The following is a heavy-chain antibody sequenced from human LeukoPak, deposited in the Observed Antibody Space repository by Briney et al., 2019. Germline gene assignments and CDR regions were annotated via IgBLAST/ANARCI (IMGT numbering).Heavy chain of an antibody. CDR3: ARGYYGDYPGY. CDR2: ISSSSAYI. Sequence: GGSPRLSCAASGFTFRYYTMNWVRQAPGKGLEWVSSISSSSAYIYYGDSVKGRFTISRDDAKNSLYLQMNSLRAEDTAVYFCARGYYGDYPGYWGQGTLVTVSS. V-gene: IGHV3-21*01. CDR1: GFTFRYYT. J-gene: IGHJ4*02. D-gene: IGHD4-17*01.